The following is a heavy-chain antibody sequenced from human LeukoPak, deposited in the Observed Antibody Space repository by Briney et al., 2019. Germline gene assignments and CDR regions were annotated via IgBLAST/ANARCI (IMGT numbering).Heavy chain of an antibody. V-gene: IGHV4-59*01. Sequence: SETLSLTCTVSGGSISTYYWSWIRQPPGKGLEWIGYIYYSGSTNYNPSLKSRVTISVDTSKNQFSLRLSSVTAADTAVYYCARGSVGASTDYYYYYMDAWGKGTTVTVSS. CDR2: IYYSGST. D-gene: IGHD1-26*01. CDR1: GGSISTYY. J-gene: IGHJ6*03. CDR3: ARGSVGASTDYYYYYMDA.